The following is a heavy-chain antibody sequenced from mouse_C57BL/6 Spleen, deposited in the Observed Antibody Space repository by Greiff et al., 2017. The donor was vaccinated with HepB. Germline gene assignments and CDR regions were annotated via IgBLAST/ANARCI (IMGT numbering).Heavy chain of an antibody. V-gene: IGHV5-4*01. CDR3: ARGGLYGYYFDY. Sequence: EVQGVESGGGLVKPGGSLKLSCAASGFTFSSYAMSWVRQTPEKRLEWVATISDGGSYTYYPDNVKGRFTISRDNAKNNLYLQMSHLKSEDTAMYYCARGGLYGYYFDYWGQGTTLTVSS. CDR1: GFTFSSYA. J-gene: IGHJ2*01. D-gene: IGHD2-2*01. CDR2: ISDGGSYT.